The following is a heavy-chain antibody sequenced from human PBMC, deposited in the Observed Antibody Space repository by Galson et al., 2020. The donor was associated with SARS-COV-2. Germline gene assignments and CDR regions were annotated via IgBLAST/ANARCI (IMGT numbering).Heavy chain of an antibody. CDR2: ISGNSNSI. D-gene: IGHD3-9*01. CDR3: ARSSQEDWLSPRTNWFDS. CDR1: GFTFSRYT. Sequence: GESLKISCVASGFTFSRYTVNWVRQTPGKGLQWVSSISGNSNSIYYADSLKGRFTVSRDNSRNSLYLQMNSLRDDDTAVYYCARSSQEDWLSPRTNWFDSWGQGTLVTVSS. V-gene: IGHV3-21*01. J-gene: IGHJ5*01.